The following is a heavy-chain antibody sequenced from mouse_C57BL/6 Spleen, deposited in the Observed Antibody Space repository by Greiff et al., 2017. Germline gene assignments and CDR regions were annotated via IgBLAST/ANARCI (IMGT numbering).Heavy chain of an antibody. CDR3: ATYGNYGGLYYFDY. D-gene: IGHD2-1*01. CDR2: ISSGGSYT. CDR1: GFTFSSYG. Sequence: DVQLVESGGDLVKPGGSLKLSCAASGFTFSSYGMSWVRQTPDKRLEWVATISSGGSYTYYPDSVKGRFTISRDNAKNTLYLQMSRLKSEDTAMYYCATYGNYGGLYYFDYWGQGTTLTVSS. J-gene: IGHJ2*01. V-gene: IGHV5-6*01.